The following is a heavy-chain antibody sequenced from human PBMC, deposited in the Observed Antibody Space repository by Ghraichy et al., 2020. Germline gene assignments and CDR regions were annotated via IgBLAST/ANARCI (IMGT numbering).Heavy chain of an antibody. CDR2: ISGSGGST. CDR3: AKGPLADILGLGGYFDY. CDR1: GFTFSSYA. Sequence: GGSLRLSCAASGFTFSSYAMSWVRQAPGKGLEWVSAISGSGGSTYYADSVKGRFTISRDNSKNTLYLQMNSLRAEDTAVYYCAKGPLADILGLGGYFDYWGQGTLVTVSS. D-gene: IGHD3-9*01. V-gene: IGHV3-23*01. J-gene: IGHJ4*02.